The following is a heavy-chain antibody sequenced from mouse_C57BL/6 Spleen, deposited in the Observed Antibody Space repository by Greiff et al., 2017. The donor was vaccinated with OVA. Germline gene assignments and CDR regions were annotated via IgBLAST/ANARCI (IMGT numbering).Heavy chain of an antibody. CDR2: INPSNGGT. CDR3: AREDPSDYAMDY. J-gene: IGHJ4*01. V-gene: IGHV1-53*01. CDR1: GYTFTSYW. Sequence: QVQLQQPGTELVKPGASVKLSCKASGYTFTSYWMHWVKRRPGQGLEWIGNINPSNGGTNYNEKFKSKATLTVDKSSSTAYMQLSSLTSEDSAVYYCAREDPSDYAMDYWGQGTSVTVSS.